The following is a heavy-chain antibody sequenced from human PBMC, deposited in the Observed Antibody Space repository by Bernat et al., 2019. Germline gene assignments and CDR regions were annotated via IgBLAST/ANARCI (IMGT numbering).Heavy chain of an antibody. D-gene: IGHD2-2*01. J-gene: IGHJ2*01. CDR1: GFTFSSYA. CDR2: ISGSGGST. V-gene: IGHV3-23*01. CDR3: AKPPVHSSTSCSLCSYFDL. Sequence: EVQLLESGGGLVQPGGSLRLSCAASGFTFSSYAMSWVRQAPGKGLEWVSAISGSGGSTYYADSVKGRFTISRDNSKNTLYLQMNSLRAEDTAVYYCAKPPVHSSTSCSLCSYFDLWGRGTLVTVSS.